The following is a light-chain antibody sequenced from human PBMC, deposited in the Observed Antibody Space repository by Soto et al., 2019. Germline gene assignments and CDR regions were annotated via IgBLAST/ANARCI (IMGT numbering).Light chain of an antibody. J-gene: IGKJ4*01. Sequence: LPTQSPDTLVAPPGERATINCKSRDSVLGNSNNKNYLPWYQHKPGQPHXLLTSWASTRESGVSDGLGGSGSGTNFTFTISRLEPEDLAVNNCKQYGTSPLTLGGGTKL. CDR2: WAS. V-gene: IGKV4-1*01. CDR1: DSVLGNSNNKNY. CDR3: KQYGTSPLT.